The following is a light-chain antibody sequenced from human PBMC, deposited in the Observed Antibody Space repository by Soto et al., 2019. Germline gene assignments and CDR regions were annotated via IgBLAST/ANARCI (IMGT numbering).Light chain of an antibody. CDR3: QYYDRSPMCT. V-gene: IGKV3-20*01. Sequence: EVVLTQSPGTLSLSPGERVTLSCRASQSVDSSYLAWYQQKPGQAPRLLIFDASTRATGIPDRFSGSGSGTDFSLTISRLEPEDSAVYYCQYYDRSPMCTFGQGTKLEIK. CDR2: DAS. J-gene: IGKJ2*02. CDR1: QSVDSSY.